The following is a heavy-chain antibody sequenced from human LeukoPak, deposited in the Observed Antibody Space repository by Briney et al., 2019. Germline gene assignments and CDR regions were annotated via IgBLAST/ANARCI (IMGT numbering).Heavy chain of an antibody. D-gene: IGHD3-16*01. CDR3: SRRGWGSYSQDY. CDR1: GFTFGDYF. J-gene: IGHJ4*02. Sequence: GGSLRLSCAGSGFTFGDYFMTWIRQAPGKGLEWLSYISDSGHVIYYAESVQGRFTVSRDNAKKSLFLQMNSLRVDDTAVYYCSRRGWGSYSQDYWGQGTLVTVSA. V-gene: IGHV3-11*04. CDR2: ISDSGHVI.